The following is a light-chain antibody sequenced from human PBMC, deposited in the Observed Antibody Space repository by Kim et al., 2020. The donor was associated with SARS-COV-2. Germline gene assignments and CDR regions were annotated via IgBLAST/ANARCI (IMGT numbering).Light chain of an antibody. V-gene: IGLV1-44*01. CDR1: SSNIGSNN. Sequence: QSVLTQPPSASGTPGQRVTISCSGSSSNIGSNNVVWYQQFPGAAPNVLIHSNNQRPSGIPDRFSGSRSGTSASLAISGLQSGDEADYYCAVWDDSLKQGVFGGGTHLTVL. CDR3: AVWDDSLKQGV. J-gene: IGLJ3*02. CDR2: SNN.